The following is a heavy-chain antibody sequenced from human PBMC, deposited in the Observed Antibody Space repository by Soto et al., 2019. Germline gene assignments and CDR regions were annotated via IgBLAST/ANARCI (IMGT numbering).Heavy chain of an antibody. CDR2: ISSNGGST. Sequence: EVQLVESGGGLVQPGGSLGLSCAASGFTFSSYAMHWVRQAPGKGLEYVSAISSNGGSTYYANSVKGRFTISRDNSKNTLYLQMGSLRAEDMAVYYCARGVVVVVATYGMDVWGQGTTVTVSS. CDR3: ARGVVVVVATYGMDV. CDR1: GFTFSSYA. D-gene: IGHD2-15*01. J-gene: IGHJ6*02. V-gene: IGHV3-64*01.